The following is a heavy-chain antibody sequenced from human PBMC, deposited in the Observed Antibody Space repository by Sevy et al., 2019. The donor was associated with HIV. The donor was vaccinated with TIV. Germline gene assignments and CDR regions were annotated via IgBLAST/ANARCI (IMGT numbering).Heavy chain of an antibody. J-gene: IGHJ6*02. V-gene: IGHV3-33*01. Sequence: GGSLRLSCAASGFTFSSYGMHWVRRAPGKGLEWVALTWYDGSTKFYADSVKGRFTISRDNSKNILSLQMNSLRADDTAVYYCARVRSIYVDTTHYYAMDVWDQGTTVTVSS. D-gene: IGHD5-18*01. CDR3: ARVRSIYVDTTHYYAMDV. CDR1: GFTFSSYG. CDR2: TWYDGSTK.